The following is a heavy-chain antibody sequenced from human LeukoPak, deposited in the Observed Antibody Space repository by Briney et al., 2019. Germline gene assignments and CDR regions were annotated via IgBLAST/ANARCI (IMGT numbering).Heavy chain of an antibody. CDR3: ARVGNYYYYMDV. V-gene: IGHV1-8*01. Sequence: ASVKVSCKASGYTFTSYDINWVRQATEQGLEWMGWMNPNSGNTGYAQKFQGRVTMTRNTSISTAYMELSSLRSEDTAVYYCARVGNYYYYMDVWGKGTTVTVSS. CDR2: MNPNSGNT. J-gene: IGHJ6*03. CDR1: GYTFTSYD.